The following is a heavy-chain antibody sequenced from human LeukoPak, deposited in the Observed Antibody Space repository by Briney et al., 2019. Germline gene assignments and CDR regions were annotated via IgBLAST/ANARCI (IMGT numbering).Heavy chain of an antibody. V-gene: IGHV4-4*02. CDR1: GASISSNNW. D-gene: IGHD3-10*01. Sequence: SGTLFLTCAVAGASISSNNWWWSWVRQPPGRGLEWIGEIYHSGSTNYNPSLKSRVTMSVDKSKNQFPLKLSSVTAADTAVYYCARRDYLDHFYYIDVWDKGNTVTVSS. J-gene: IGHJ6*03. CDR3: ARRDYLDHFYYIDV. CDR2: IYHSGST.